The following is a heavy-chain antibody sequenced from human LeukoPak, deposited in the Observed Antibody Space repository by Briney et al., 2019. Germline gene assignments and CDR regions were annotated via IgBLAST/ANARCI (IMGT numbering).Heavy chain of an antibody. Sequence: SETLSLTCAVYGGSFSGYYWSWIRQPPGKGLEWIGEINHSGSTNYNPSLKSRVTISVDTSKNQFSLKLSSVTAADTAVYYRARLNWWGFFDIWGQGTMVTVSS. D-gene: IGHD2-15*01. CDR1: GGSFSGYY. CDR3: ARLNWWGFFDI. J-gene: IGHJ3*02. V-gene: IGHV4-34*01. CDR2: INHSGST.